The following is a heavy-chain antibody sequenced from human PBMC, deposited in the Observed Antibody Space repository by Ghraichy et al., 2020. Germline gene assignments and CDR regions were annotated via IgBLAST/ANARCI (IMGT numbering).Heavy chain of an antibody. J-gene: IGHJ5*02. D-gene: IGHD3-22*01. V-gene: IGHV1-8*01. CDR3: ARAGGWLTENNWFDP. CDR1: GYTFTSYD. CDR2: MNPNSGNT. Sequence: ASVKVSCKASGYTFTSYDINWVRQATGQGLEWMGWMNPNSGNTGYAQKFQGRVTMTRNTSISTAYMELSSLRSEDTAVYYCARAGGWLTENNWFDPWGQGTLVTVSS.